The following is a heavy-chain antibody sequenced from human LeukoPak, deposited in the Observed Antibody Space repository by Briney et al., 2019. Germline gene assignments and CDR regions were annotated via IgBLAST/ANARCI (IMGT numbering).Heavy chain of an antibody. CDR3: ARTTVTPSWFDP. J-gene: IGHJ5*02. D-gene: IGHD4-17*01. CDR2: ISSSSSYI. Sequence: GGSLRLSCAASGFTFRTYWMSWVRQAPGKGLEWVSSISSSSSYIYNSDSVKGRFTISRDNAKNSLFLQMNSLRVEDTAVYYCARTTVTPSWFDPWGQGTLVTVSS. V-gene: IGHV3-21*01. CDR1: GFTFRTYW.